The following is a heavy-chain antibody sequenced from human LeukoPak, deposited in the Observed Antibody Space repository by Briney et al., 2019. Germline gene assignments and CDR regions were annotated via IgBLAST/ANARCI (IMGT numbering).Heavy chain of an antibody. V-gene: IGHV3-23*01. CDR3: AKGSKEVLFTRDHCMDV. Sequence: GGSLRLSCAASGFTFGNYGMSWVRQAPGKGLEWVSAISGSGGSTYYADSVKGRFTISRDNSKNTLYLQMNSLRAEDTAVYYCAKGSKEVLFTRDHCMDVWGKGTTVTISS. CDR1: GFTFGNYG. J-gene: IGHJ6*03. D-gene: IGHD3-3*01. CDR2: ISGSGGST.